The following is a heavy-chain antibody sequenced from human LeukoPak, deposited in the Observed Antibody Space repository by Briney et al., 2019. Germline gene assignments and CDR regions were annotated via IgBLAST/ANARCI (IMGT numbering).Heavy chain of an antibody. Sequence: PSETLSLTCTASGGSISSYYWSWIRQPPGKGLEWIGYIYYSGSTNYNPSLKSRVTISIHTSKNQFSLKLSSVTAADTAVYYCARDPRYYDSSGYYLWGQGTLVTVSS. CDR1: GGSISSYY. D-gene: IGHD3-22*01. J-gene: IGHJ4*02. V-gene: IGHV4-59*01. CDR3: ARDPRYYDSSGYYL. CDR2: IYYSGST.